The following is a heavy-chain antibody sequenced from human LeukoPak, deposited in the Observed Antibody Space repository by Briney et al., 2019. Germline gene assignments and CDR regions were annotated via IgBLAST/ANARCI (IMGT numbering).Heavy chain of an antibody. J-gene: IGHJ5*02. D-gene: IGHD2-2*01. CDR3: ARDTCSSTSCSSGP. Sequence: GSVKVSCKASGYTFTCYYMHWVRQAPGQGLEWMGWINPNSGGTNYAQKFQGRVTMTRDTSISTAYMELSRLRSDDTAVYYCARDTCSSTSCSSGPWGQGTLVTVSS. CDR1: GYTFTCYY. CDR2: INPNSGGT. V-gene: IGHV1-2*02.